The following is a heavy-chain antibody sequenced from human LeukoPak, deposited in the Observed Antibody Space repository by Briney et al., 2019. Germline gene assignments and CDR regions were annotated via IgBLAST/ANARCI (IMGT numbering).Heavy chain of an antibody. V-gene: IGHV4-59*01. CDR2: IYYSGST. J-gene: IGHJ4*02. CDR3: AKSGGSGLIDY. D-gene: IGHD1-26*01. CDR1: GGSISSYY. Sequence: SEILSLTCTVSGGSISSYYWSWIRQPPGKGLEWIAYIYYSGSTNYNPSLKSRVTISVDTSKNQFSLKLSSVTAADTAVYYCAKSGGSGLIDYWGQGTLVTVSS.